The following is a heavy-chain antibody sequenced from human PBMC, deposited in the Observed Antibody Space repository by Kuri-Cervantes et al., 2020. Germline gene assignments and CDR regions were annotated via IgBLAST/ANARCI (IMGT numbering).Heavy chain of an antibody. CDR3: ARDHMVRGVIILYGMDV. Sequence: GESLKISCAASGFTFSSFGIHWVRQAPGKGLEWVALISFDGSNKYYADSVKGRFTISRDNSKNTLYLQMNSLRAEDTAVYYCARDHMVRGVIILYGMDVWGQGTTVTVSS. J-gene: IGHJ6*02. CDR1: GFTFSSFG. CDR2: ISFDGSNK. D-gene: IGHD3-10*01. V-gene: IGHV3-30*03.